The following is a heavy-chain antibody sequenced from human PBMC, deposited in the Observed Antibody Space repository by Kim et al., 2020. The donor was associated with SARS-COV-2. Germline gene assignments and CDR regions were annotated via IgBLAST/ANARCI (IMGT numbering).Heavy chain of an antibody. CDR3: AKVGGNNWHRDY. Sequence: YDAYSVTGRLTISRYNSKNTLYLQMNSLRAEDTAVYYCAKVGGNNWHRDYRGQGILVTVSS. J-gene: IGHJ4*02. V-gene: IGHV3-23*01. D-gene: IGHD1-1*01.